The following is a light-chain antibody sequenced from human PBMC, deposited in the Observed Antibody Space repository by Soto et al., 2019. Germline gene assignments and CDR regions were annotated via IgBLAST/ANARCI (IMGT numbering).Light chain of an antibody. J-gene: IGLJ1*01. CDR1: SDDIGAYDY. V-gene: IGLV2-14*01. CDR3: CSYAGSYTFV. Sequence: QSVLTQPSSVSASPGQSISISCTGTSDDIGAYDYVSWYQQHPGKAPKLILYAVSNRPSGVSTRFSGSKSGNTASLTISGLQPEDEADYYCCSYAGSYTFVFGSGTKVTVL. CDR2: AVS.